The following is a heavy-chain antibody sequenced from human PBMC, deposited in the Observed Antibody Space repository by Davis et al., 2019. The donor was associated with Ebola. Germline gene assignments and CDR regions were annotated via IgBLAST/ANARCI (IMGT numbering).Heavy chain of an antibody. V-gene: IGHV1-8*01. CDR2: MNPNSGNT. J-gene: IGHJ6*02. CDR1: GYTFNSYD. D-gene: IGHD4-11*01. Sequence: AASVKVSCKASGYTFNSYDIHWVRQATGQGLEWMGWMNPNSGNTGYAQKFQGRITMSRNTSIGTAYMDLSSLRSEGTAVYYWARGDNNYLYGYYYYGMDVWGQGATVTVSS. CDR3: ARGDNNYLYGYYYYGMDV.